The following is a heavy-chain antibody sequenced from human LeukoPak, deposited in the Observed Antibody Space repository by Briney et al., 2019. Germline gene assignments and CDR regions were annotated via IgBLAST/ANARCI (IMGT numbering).Heavy chain of an antibody. CDR3: AADLLAAAGYDAFDI. V-gene: IGHV1-58*02. CDR2: IVVGSGNT. D-gene: IGHD6-13*01. J-gene: IGHJ3*02. Sequence: SVKVSCKASGFTFTSSAMQWVRQARGQRLEWIGWIVVGSGNTNYAQKFQERVTITRDMSTSTAYMELSSLRSEDTAVYYCAADLLAAAGYDAFDIWGQGTMVTVSS. CDR1: GFTFTSSA.